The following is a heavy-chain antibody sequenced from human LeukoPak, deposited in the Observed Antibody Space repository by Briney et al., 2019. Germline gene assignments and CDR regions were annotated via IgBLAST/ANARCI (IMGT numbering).Heavy chain of an antibody. CDR3: ARSRGRAFDI. CDR2: IYHSGST. J-gene: IGHJ3*02. Sequence: PPETLSLTCTVSGYSISSGYYWGWIRQPPGKGLEWIGSIYHSGSTYYNPSLKSRVTISVDTSKNQFSLKLSSVTAADTAVYYCARSRGRAFDIWGQGTMVTVSS. CDR1: GYSISSGYY. V-gene: IGHV4-38-2*02.